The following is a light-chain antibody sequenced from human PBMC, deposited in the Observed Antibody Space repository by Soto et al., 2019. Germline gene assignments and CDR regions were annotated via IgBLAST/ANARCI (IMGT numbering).Light chain of an antibody. CDR3: QQFSGYPLT. J-gene: IGKJ5*01. CDR1: QGISTY. V-gene: IGKV1-39*01. CDR2: AAS. Sequence: IQMTQSPSSLSASVGDRVTITCRASQGISTYLNWYQQKPGKAPKLLIYAASSLQSGVPSRFSGSGSETDFTLTISSLQPEDFATYYCQQFSGYPLTFGQGTRLEIK.